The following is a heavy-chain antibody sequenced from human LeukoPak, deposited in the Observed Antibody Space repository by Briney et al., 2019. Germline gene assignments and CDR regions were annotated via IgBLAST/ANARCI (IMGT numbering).Heavy chain of an antibody. V-gene: IGHV1-2*02. CDR3: AREGGYSQGSSDY. Sequence: GASVKVSCKASGYTFTGYYMHWVRQAPGQGLEWMGWINPNSGDTNYAQKFQGRVTMTRDTSISTAYMELSRLRSDDTAVYYCAREGGYSQGSSDYWGQGTLVTVSS. CDR2: INPNSGDT. J-gene: IGHJ4*02. D-gene: IGHD5-12*01. CDR1: GYTFTGYY.